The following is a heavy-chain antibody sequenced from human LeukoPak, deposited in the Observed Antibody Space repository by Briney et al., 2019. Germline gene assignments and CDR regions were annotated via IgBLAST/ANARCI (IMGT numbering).Heavy chain of an antibody. J-gene: IGHJ5*02. V-gene: IGHV1-69*01. Sequence: GASVKVSCKASGGTFSSYAISWVGQAPGQGLEWMGGIIPIFGTANYAQKFQGRVTITADESTSTAYMELSSLRSEDTAVYYCARNVGVRGVSNWFDPWGQGTLVTVSS. CDR2: IIPIFGTA. CDR3: ARNVGVRGVSNWFDP. D-gene: IGHD3-10*01. CDR1: GGTFSSYA.